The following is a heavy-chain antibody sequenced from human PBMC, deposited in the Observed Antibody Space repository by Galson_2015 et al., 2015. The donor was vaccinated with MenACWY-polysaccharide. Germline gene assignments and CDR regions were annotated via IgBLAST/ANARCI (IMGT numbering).Heavy chain of an antibody. D-gene: IGHD4-17*01. J-gene: IGHJ3*02. V-gene: IGHV3-48*02. CDR3: ARDGCYGDSAPFDALDI. CDR1: GFTFSSYS. CDR2: ISSSSSTI. Sequence: SLRLSCAASGFTFSSYSMNWVRQAPGKGLEWVSYISSSSSTIYYADSVKGRFTISRDNAKNSLYLQMNSLRDEDTAVYYCARDGCYGDSAPFDALDIWGQGTMVTVSS.